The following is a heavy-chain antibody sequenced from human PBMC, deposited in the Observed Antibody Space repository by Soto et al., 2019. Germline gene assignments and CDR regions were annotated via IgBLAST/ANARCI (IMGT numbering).Heavy chain of an antibody. J-gene: IGHJ4*02. CDR1: GFTFEDFA. CDR2: ISWNSGTL. Sequence: EVQLVESGGGLVQPGRSLRLSCAPSGFTFEDFAMHWVRQGPGKGLEWVAGISWNSGTLGYADSVKGRFVISRDNAKNSLYLQISSLRPEDTALYCCVKDIGPFSRGQSGFESWGQGTLVTVSS. CDR3: VKDIGPFSRGQSGFES. V-gene: IGHV3-9*01. D-gene: IGHD2-15*01.